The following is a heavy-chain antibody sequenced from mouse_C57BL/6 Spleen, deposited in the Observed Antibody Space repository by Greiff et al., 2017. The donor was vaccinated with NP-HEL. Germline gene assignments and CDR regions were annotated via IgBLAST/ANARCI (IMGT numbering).Heavy chain of an antibody. D-gene: IGHD1-1*01. J-gene: IGHJ2*01. CDR1: GYAFSSSW. Sequence: QVQLKQSGPELVKPGASVKISCKASGYAFSSSWMNWVKQRPGKGLEWIGRIYPGDGDTNYNGKFKGKATLTADKSSSTAYMQLSSLTSEDSAVYFCARGALIYYYGSSFDYWGQGTTLTVSS. CDR2: IYPGDGDT. V-gene: IGHV1-82*01. CDR3: ARGALIYYYGSSFDY.